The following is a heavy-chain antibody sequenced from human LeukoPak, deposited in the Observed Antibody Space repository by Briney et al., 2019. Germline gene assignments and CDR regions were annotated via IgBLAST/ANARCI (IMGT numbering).Heavy chain of an antibody. Sequence: ASVKVSCKTSGYTFTSYYMHWVRQAPGQGLEWMGWVNPTSGGTNYAQKFQGRVTMTRDTSISTAYMELSRLRSDDTAVYYCARVYYYYDSSGILTLYFDYWGQGALVTVSS. CDR3: ARVYYYYDSSGILTLYFDY. V-gene: IGHV1-2*02. J-gene: IGHJ4*02. D-gene: IGHD3-22*01. CDR2: VNPTSGGT. CDR1: GYTFTSYY.